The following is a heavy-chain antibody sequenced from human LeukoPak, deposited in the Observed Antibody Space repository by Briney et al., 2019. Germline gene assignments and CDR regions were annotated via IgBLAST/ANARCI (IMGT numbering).Heavy chain of an antibody. CDR1: GPTFSSYW. J-gene: IGHJ4*02. CDR2: INSDESST. V-gene: IGHV3-74*01. CDR3: ARGGSEGDY. D-gene: IGHD3-16*01. Sequence: GGSLRLSCAASGPTFSSYWMHWVRQAPGKGLVWVSRINSDESSTSYADSVKGRFTISRDNTKNSLYLQMNSLRAEDTALYYCARGGSEGDYWGQGTLVTVSS.